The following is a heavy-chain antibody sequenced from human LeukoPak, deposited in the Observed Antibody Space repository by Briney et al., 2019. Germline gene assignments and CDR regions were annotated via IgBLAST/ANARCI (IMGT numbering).Heavy chain of an antibody. CDR3: TRDLSLWFGELHDY. CDR1: GFTFGDYA. Sequence: PGGSLRLSCTASGFTFGDYAMSWVRQAPGKGLEWVGFIRSKAYGGTTEYAASVKGRFTISRDDSKSIAYLQMNSLKTEDTAVYYCTRDLSLWFGELHDYWGQGTLVTVSS. CDR2: IRSKAYGGTT. V-gene: IGHV3-49*04. J-gene: IGHJ4*02. D-gene: IGHD3-10*01.